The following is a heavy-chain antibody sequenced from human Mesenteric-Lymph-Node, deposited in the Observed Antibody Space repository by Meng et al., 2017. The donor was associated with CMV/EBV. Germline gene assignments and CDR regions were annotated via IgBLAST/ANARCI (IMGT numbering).Heavy chain of an antibody. CDR3: AKDKYGSGTNWFDP. D-gene: IGHD3-10*01. V-gene: IGHV3-53*01. J-gene: IGHJ5*02. CDR2: IYSGGST. CDR1: GFTVSSNY. Sequence: GESLKISCAASGFTVSSNYMSWVRQAPGKGLEWVSVIYSGGSTYYADSVKGRFTISRDNSKNTLYLQMNSLRAEDTAVYYCAKDKYGSGTNWFDPWGQGTLVTVSS.